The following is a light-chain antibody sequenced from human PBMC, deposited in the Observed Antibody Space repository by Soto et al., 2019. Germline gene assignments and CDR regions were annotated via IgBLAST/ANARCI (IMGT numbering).Light chain of an antibody. CDR2: GAS. CDR1: QSISNN. J-gene: IGKJ1*01. Sequence: EIVMTQSPATLSVSPGETATLSCRASQSISNNLAWYQQKPGQAPRLLIYGASTRATGFPGRFSGSGSGLEFTLTISSLQSEDFAFYYCQQYNDWPKTFGQGNKVEIK. V-gene: IGKV3-15*01. CDR3: QQYNDWPKT.